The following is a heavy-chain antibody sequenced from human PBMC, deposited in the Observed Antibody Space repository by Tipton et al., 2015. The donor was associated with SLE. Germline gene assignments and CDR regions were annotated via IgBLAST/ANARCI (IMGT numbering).Heavy chain of an antibody. V-gene: IGHV4-59*01. D-gene: IGHD3-22*01. CDR1: GASISTFY. CDR3: ARGRDYDSSSYYFGRYPHYLSGMDV. CDR2: IYYSGTT. J-gene: IGHJ6*02. Sequence: TLSLTCTVSGASISTFYWSWIRQPPGKGLEWIGFIYYSGTTNNNPSLKSRVTISVDTSKNQISLGLTSVTAADSAVYYCARGRDYDSSSYYFGRYPHYLSGMDVWGQGTSVTVSS.